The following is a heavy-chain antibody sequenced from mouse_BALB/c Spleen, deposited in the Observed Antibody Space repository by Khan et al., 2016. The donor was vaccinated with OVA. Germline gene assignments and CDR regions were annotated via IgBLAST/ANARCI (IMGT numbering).Heavy chain of an antibody. V-gene: IGHV5-17*02. D-gene: IGHD1-1*01. CDR2: ISGDSSTI. CDR1: GFTFSSFG. Sequence: DVKLVESGGGLVQPGGSRKLSCVASGFTFSSFGMHWVRQAPEKGLEWVAYISGDSSTIYYTDTVKGRFTISRDNPKNTLFLQMTSLRSEDMAMYYCARSYFYGYYLDQWGQGTTLTVSS. CDR3: ARSYFYGYYLDQ. J-gene: IGHJ2*01.